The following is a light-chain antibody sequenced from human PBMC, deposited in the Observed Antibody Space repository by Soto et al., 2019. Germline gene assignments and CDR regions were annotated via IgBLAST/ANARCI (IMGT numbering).Light chain of an antibody. Sequence: EIVLTQSPATLSLSPGERATLSCRASQSVSSYLAWYQQKPGQAPRLLMYVASNRATGIPPRFSGSGSGTDFTLTISSLEPEDFAVYYCQQRSNWPPLTFGGGTKVEIK. J-gene: IGKJ4*01. V-gene: IGKV3-11*01. CDR3: QQRSNWPPLT. CDR2: VAS. CDR1: QSVSSY.